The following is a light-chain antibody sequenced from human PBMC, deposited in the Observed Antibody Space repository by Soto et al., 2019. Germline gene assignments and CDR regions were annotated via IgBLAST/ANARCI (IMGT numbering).Light chain of an antibody. J-gene: IGKJ1*01. CDR2: GAS. CDR3: QQHDSSHLSCT. V-gene: IGKV3-20*01. Sequence: ETVLTQSPGTLSLSPGERATLFCRASQSVSSSYLAWYQQKPDPAPRLLIYGASSRATDTPDRFSGSGSGTDCTLTISRREPEYFAVYYCQQHDSSHLSCTFGQGTKVDIK. CDR1: QSVSSSY.